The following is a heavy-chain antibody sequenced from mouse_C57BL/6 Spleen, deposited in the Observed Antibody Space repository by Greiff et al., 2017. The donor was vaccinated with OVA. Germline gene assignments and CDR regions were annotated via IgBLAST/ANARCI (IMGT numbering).Heavy chain of an antibody. CDR2: ISYSGST. CDR3: ARVDGYYGYFDV. Sequence: EVQGVESGPGMVKPSQSLSLTCTVTGYSITSGYDWHWIRHFPGNKLEWMGYISYSGSTNYNPSLKSRISITHDTSKNHFFLKLNSVTTEDTATYYCARVDGYYGYFDVWGTGTTVTVSS. CDR1: GYSITSGYD. J-gene: IGHJ1*03. D-gene: IGHD1-1*01. V-gene: IGHV3-1*01.